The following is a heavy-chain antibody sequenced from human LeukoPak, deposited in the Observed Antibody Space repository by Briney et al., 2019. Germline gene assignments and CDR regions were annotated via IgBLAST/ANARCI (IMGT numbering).Heavy chain of an antibody. J-gene: IGHJ4*02. CDR3: TTDDPRWYAY. CDR1: GFTFSNAW. V-gene: IGHV3-15*01. Sequence: KPGGSLRLSCAASGFTFSNAWLSWVRRAPGKGLEWVGRIKSKTDGGTTDYAAPVKGRFTISRDDSKTTLYLQMNSLKTEDTAVYYCTTDDPRWYAYWGQGTLVTVSS. D-gene: IGHD6-13*01. CDR2: IKSKTDGGTT.